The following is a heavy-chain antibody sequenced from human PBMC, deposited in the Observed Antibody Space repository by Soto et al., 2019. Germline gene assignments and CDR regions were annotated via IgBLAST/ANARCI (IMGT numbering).Heavy chain of an antibody. V-gene: IGHV5-51*01. CDR1: GYSFSTYW. CDR2: IYPGDSDT. D-gene: IGHD3-10*01. J-gene: IGHJ4*02. Sequence: GESLKISCQGSGYSFSTYWIGWVRQTPGKGLEWMGIIYPGDSDTRYSPSFQGQVTISADKSISTAYLQWSSLKASDTAMYYCARLHGSVIPFDYWGQGTLVTVSS. CDR3: ARLHGSVIPFDY.